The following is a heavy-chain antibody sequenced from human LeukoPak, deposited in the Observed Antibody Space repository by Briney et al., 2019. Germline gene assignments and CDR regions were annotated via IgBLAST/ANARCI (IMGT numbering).Heavy chain of an antibody. J-gene: IGHJ3*02. CDR3: ARGRIAARLGAFDI. CDR2: ISAYNGNT. V-gene: IGHV1-18*01. CDR1: GYTFTSYG. D-gene: IGHD6-6*01. Sequence: ASVKVSCKASGYTFTSYGFSWVRQAPGQGLEWMGWISAYNGNTNYAQKLQGRVTMTTDTSTSTAYMELRSLKSDDTAVYYCARGRIAARLGAFDIWGQGTMVTVSS.